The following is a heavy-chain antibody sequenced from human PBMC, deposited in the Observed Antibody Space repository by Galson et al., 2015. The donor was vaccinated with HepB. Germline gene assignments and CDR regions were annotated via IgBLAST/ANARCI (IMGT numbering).Heavy chain of an antibody. CDR3: ARVSTVVDS. D-gene: IGHD4-23*01. V-gene: IGHV4-30-2*01. CDR2: IYHSGST. CDR1: GGSISSGGYS. Sequence: TLSLTCTVSGGSISSGGYSWSWIRQPPGKGLEWIGYIYHSGSTFYNPSLKSRVTISLDRSKNQLSLNLTSVTAADTAVYYCARVSTVVDSWGQGTLVTVSS. J-gene: IGHJ4*02.